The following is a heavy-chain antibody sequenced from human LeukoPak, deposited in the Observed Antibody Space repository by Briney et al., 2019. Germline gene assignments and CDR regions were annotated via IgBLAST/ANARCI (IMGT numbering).Heavy chain of an antibody. CDR3: ARRRRIAVAGLGGYFDY. J-gene: IGHJ4*02. V-gene: IGHV4-59*05. Sequence: SETLSLTCTVSGGSISSYYWSWIRQPPGKGLEWIGSIYYSGSTYYNPSLKSRVTISVDTSKNQFSLKLSSVTAADTAVYYCARRRRIAVAGLGGYFDYWGQGTLVTVSS. CDR2: IYYSGST. CDR1: GGSISSYY. D-gene: IGHD6-19*01.